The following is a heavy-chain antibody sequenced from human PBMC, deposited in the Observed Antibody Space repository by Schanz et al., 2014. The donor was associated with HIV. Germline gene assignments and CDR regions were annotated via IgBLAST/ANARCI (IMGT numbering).Heavy chain of an antibody. Sequence: QVPLVQPGSEVKKPGSSVKVSCKASGGTFSSNAISWVRQAPGQGLEWMGGIIPMFGTRNFAQKFQGRVTITADESSTTACMELSSLASEDTAIYFCARTAFSPGASGLKRSLYGMDVWGQGTTVTVSS. CDR3: ARTAFSPGASGLKRSLYGMDV. CDR1: GGTFSSNA. D-gene: IGHD3-10*01. CDR2: IIPMFGTR. J-gene: IGHJ6*02. V-gene: IGHV1-69*01.